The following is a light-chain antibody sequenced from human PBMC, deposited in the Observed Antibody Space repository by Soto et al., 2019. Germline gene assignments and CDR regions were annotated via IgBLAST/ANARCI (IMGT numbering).Light chain of an antibody. V-gene: IGKV3D-15*01. CDR3: QQFNTCPYT. Sequence: VMTQSPGTLSVSPGERATLSCRASQGVSSNLAWYQQKPGQAPRPLMYGASTRPIGIPPRFSGSGSGTDLTLTINSLQSEDYAIYYCQQFNTCPYTFGRGTILDI. CDR2: GAS. J-gene: IGKJ2*01. CDR1: QGVSSN.